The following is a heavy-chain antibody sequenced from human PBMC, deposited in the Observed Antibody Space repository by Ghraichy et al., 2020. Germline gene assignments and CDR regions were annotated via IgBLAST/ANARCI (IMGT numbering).Heavy chain of an antibody. CDR2: ISAYNGDT. V-gene: IGHV1-18*04. CDR1: GYSLMSYG. Sequence: ASVKVSCKASGYSLMSYGVTWVRQAPGQGLEWMGWISAYNGDTRYAQKFQGRVTMTTHTSTNTAYMEVRSLRFDDTAVYYCASRGGAWYHDYWGQGTPLTVSS. D-gene: IGHD6-19*01. CDR3: ASRGGAWYHDY. J-gene: IGHJ4*02.